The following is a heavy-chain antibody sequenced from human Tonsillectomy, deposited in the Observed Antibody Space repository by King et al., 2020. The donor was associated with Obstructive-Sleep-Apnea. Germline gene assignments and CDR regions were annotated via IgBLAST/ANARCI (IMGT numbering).Heavy chain of an antibody. CDR3: ARVGDIVVVVAALDY. CDR2: ISYDGNIK. J-gene: IGHJ4*02. V-gene: IGHV3-30*04. D-gene: IGHD2-15*01. CDR1: GFTFSSYA. Sequence: VQLVESGGGVVQPGRSLRLSCAASGFTFSSYAMHWVRQAPGKGLEWVAVISYDGNIKYYADSVKGRFTISRDNSKNTLYLQMNSLRAEDTAVYYCARVGDIVVVVAALDYWGQGTLVTVSS.